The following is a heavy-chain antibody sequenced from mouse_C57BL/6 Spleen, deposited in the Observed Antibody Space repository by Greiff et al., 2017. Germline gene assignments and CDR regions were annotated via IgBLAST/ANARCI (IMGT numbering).Heavy chain of an antibody. CDR3: ARADSSGYVSYAMDY. Sequence: VHLVESGPGLVAPSQSLSITCTVSGFSLTSYGVDWVRQSPGKGLEWLGVIWGVGSTNYNSALKSRLSISKDNSKSQVFLKMNSLQTDDTAMYYCARADSSGYVSYAMDYWGQGTSVTVSS. CDR1: GFSLTSYG. V-gene: IGHV2-6*01. J-gene: IGHJ4*01. D-gene: IGHD3-2*02. CDR2: IWGVGST.